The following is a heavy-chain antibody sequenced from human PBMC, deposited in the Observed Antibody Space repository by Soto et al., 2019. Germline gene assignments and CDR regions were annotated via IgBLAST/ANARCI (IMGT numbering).Heavy chain of an antibody. CDR1: GYMFTGVY. CDR3: AAAAITVAGRHPDF. V-gene: IGHV1-2*02. D-gene: IGHD6-13*01. CDR2: INPKNGVT. Sequence: QVQLVQSGAEVKRPGASVKVSCKASGYMFTGVYLHWVRQAPGQGLEWMGWINPKNGVTTYAKNFQGRVTMTMYSSISTAYMELSSISTDDTTVYFCAAAAITVAGRHPDFWGQGTVVTV. J-gene: IGHJ4*02.